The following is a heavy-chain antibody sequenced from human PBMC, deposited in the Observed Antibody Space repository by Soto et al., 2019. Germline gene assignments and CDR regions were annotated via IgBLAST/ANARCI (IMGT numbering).Heavy chain of an antibody. V-gene: IGHV3-23*01. CDR2: ISGSGGST. Sequence: LRLSCAASGFTFSSYAMSWVRQAPGKGLEWVSAISGSGGSTYYADSVKGRFTISRDNSKNTLYLQMNSLRAEDTAVYYCAKRTHSMYSGSVRTRFDYWGQGTLVTVSS. D-gene: IGHD1-26*01. J-gene: IGHJ4*02. CDR3: AKRTHSMYSGSVRTRFDY. CDR1: GFTFSSYA.